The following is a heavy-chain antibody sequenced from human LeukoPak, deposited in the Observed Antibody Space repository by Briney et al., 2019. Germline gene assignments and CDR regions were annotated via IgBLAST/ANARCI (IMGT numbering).Heavy chain of an antibody. D-gene: IGHD6-19*01. CDR2: INPNSGGT. J-gene: IGHJ3*02. V-gene: IGHV1-2*02. CDR1: GYTFTGYY. CDR3: ARVISGWSPKGAFDI. Sequence: ASVKVSCEASGYTFTGYYMHWVRQAPGQGLEWMGWINPNSGGTNYAQKFQGRVTMTRDTSISTAYMELSRLRSDDTAVYYCARVISGWSPKGAFDIWGQGTMVTVSS.